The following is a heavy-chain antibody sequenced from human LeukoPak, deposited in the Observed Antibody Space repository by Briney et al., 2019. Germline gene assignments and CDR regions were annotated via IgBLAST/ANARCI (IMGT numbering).Heavy chain of an antibody. J-gene: IGHJ5*02. V-gene: IGHV3-23*01. Sequence: PGGSLRLSCAASGITFSSYAMSWVRQAPGKGLEWVSAISGSGGSTYYADSVKGRFTISRDNAKNSLYLQMNSLRAEDTAVYYCARVVTIFGVPRWFDPWGQGTLVTVSS. CDR2: ISGSGGST. CDR3: ARVVTIFGVPRWFDP. CDR1: GITFSSYA. D-gene: IGHD3-3*01.